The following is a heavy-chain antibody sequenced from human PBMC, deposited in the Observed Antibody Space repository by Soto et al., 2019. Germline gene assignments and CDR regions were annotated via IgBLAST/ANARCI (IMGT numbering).Heavy chain of an antibody. D-gene: IGHD3-9*01. CDR3: ARSLLRYFDRRHRHYDY. Sequence: QVQLQQWGAGLLKPSETLSLTCAVYGGSFSGYYWSWIRQPPGKGLEWIGEINHSGSTNYNPSLKSRVTISVDTSKNQFSLKLSSVTAADTAVYYCARSLLRYFDRRHRHYDYWGQGTLVTVSS. CDR1: GGSFSGYY. V-gene: IGHV4-34*01. CDR2: INHSGST. J-gene: IGHJ4*02.